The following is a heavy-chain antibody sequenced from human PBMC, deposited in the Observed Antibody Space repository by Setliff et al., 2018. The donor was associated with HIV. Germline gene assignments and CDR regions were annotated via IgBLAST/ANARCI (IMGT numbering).Heavy chain of an antibody. CDR3: ARGGTHYDFWSGYRLGYFDL. CDR2: INTNTGNP. J-gene: IGHJ2*01. V-gene: IGHV7-4-1*02. D-gene: IGHD3-3*01. CDR1: GDSFADYA. Sequence: ASVKVSCKASGDSFADYAMNWVRQDPRQGLEWMGYINTNTGNPTYAQGFTGRFVFSFDTSVTTAYLQITGLRTEDTAVYFCARGGTHYDFWSGYRLGYFDLLGRGTLVTVSS.